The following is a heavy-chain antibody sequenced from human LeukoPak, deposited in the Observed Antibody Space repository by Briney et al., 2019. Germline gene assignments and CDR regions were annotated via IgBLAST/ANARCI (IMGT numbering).Heavy chain of an antibody. CDR1: GGSFSGYY. V-gene: IGHV4-34*01. J-gene: IGHJ3*02. CDR2: INYSGSP. CDR3: ARPRRQGYRVGAFDI. Sequence: SETLSLTCAVYGGSFSGYYWSWIRQPPGKGLEWIGEINYSGSPNYNPSLKSRVTISVDTSKNQVSLNLSAVTAADTAVYYCARPRRQGYRVGAFDIWGQGTMVIVSS. D-gene: IGHD5-24*01.